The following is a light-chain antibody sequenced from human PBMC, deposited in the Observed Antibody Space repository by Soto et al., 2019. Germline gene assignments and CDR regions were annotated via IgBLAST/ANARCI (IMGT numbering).Light chain of an antibody. CDR1: TSNLGSNT. J-gene: IGLJ1*01. V-gene: IGLV1-44*01. Sequence: QLVLTQPPSASGTPGQRVTISCYGSTSNLGSNTVNWYLQLPGTAPKLLIYNNDQRPSGVSDRFSASKSGTSASLAISGLQFEDEADYYCAAWDDSRNKVFGTGTKVTVL. CDR3: AAWDDSRNKV. CDR2: NND.